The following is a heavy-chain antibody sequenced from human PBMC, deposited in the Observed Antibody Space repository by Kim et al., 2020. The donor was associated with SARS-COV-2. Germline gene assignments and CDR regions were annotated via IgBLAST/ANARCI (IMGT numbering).Heavy chain of an antibody. V-gene: IGHV3-23*01. CDR3: GERYYH. D-gene: IGHD2-21*01. CDR1: GFTFTSYT. J-gene: IGHJ6*01. Sequence: GGSLRLSCAASGFTFTSYTMNWVRQAPGKGLEWVSAIHGSAAGTYYIDSVKGRSTISRDNYENTLFLQMSSLSAENTAEYYWGERYYH. CDR2: IHGSAAGT.